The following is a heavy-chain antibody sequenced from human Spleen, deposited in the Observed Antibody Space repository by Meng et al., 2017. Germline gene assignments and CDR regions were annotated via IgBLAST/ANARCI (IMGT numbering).Heavy chain of an antibody. CDR1: GSSISSNSYH. Sequence: QMQLQESGPGLVKPSETLSLTCTGSGSSISSNSYHWGWVRQPPGEGLEWIANIDYSGTTYYNPSLQSRVIISADTANNQFSLKLTSVTAADTAAYYCVRRINTYGGWFDPWGQGILVTVSS. CDR3: VRRINTYGGWFDP. J-gene: IGHJ5*02. CDR2: IDYSGTT. V-gene: IGHV4-39*01. D-gene: IGHD3-16*01.